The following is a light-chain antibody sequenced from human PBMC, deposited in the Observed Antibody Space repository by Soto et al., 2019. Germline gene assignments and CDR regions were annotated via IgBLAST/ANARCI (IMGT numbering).Light chain of an antibody. CDR2: DVS. CDR3: SSCTTSSTFV. CDR1: SSDIGRYDY. Sequence: QSVLAQPASVSGSRGQSITISCTGTSSDIGRYDYVSWFQQHPGKVPKLIIYDVSNWPSGVSDRFSGSKSGNTASLTISGLHPEDEADYYCSSCTTSSTFVFGTGTKVTVL. J-gene: IGLJ1*01. V-gene: IGLV2-14*03.